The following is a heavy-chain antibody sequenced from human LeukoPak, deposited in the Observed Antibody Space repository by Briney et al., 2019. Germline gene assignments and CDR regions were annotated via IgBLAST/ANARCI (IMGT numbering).Heavy chain of an antibody. Sequence: GGSLRLSCAASGFTFSSYSMNWVRQAPGKGLEWVSSISSSSSYIYYADSVKGRFTISRDNAKNSLYLQMNSLRAEDTAVYYCARAFSITGTTSLDNWFDPWGQGTLVTVSS. J-gene: IGHJ5*02. CDR1: GFTFSSYS. V-gene: IGHV3-21*01. D-gene: IGHD1-7*01. CDR2: ISSSSSYI. CDR3: ARAFSITGTTSLDNWFDP.